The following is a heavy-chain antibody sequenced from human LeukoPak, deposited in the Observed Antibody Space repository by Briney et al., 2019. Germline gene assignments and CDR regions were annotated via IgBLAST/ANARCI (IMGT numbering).Heavy chain of an antibody. V-gene: IGHV1-2*02. J-gene: IGHJ4*02. CDR1: GYTFTGYY. Sequence: GASVKVSCKASGYTFTGYYMHWVRQAPRQGLEWMGWINPNSGGTNYAQKFQGRVTMTRDTSISTAYMELSRLRSDDTAVYYCAREDLGALYDILTGYYNAPFDYWGQGTLVTVSS. CDR3: AREDLGALYDILTGYYNAPFDY. CDR2: INPNSGGT. D-gene: IGHD3-9*01.